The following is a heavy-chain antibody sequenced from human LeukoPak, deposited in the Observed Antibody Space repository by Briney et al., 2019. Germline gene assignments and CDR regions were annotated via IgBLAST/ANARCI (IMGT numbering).Heavy chain of an antibody. V-gene: IGHV4-61*02. CDR1: GGSISSGSYY. CDR2: IYTSGST. CDR3: ARARDAAGGYFDY. D-gene: IGHD3-10*01. J-gene: IGHJ4*02. Sequence: SQTLSLTCTVSGGSISSGSYYWSWIRQPAGKGLEWSGRIYTSGSTNYNPSLKSRVTISVDTSKNQFSLKLSSVTAADTAVYYCARARDAAGGYFDYWGQGTLVTVSS.